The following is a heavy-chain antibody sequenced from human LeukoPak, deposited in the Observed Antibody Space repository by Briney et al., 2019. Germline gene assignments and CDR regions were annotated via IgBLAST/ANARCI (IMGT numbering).Heavy chain of an antibody. D-gene: IGHD3-16*01. V-gene: IGHV3-20*04. CDR3: ARGAPFAWRTYIGY. J-gene: IGHJ4*02. CDR2: INWNGGST. CDR1: GFTFDDYG. Sequence: PGGSLRLSCAASGFTFDDYGMSWVRQAPGKGLEWVSGINWNGGSTAYADSVKGRFTISRDNANNSLYLQMNSLKPEDTALYYCARGAPFAWRTYIGYWGQGTLVTVSS.